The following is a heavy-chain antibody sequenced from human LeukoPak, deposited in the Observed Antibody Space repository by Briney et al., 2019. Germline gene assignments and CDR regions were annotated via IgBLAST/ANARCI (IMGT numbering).Heavy chain of an antibody. CDR2: INHSGST. V-gene: IGHV4-34*01. CDR3: ARDPSSSSLGDY. J-gene: IGHJ4*02. CDR1: GGSFSGYY. Sequence: PSETLSLTCAVYGGSFSGYYWSWIRQPPGKGLEWIGEINHSGSTNYNPSLKSRVTISVDTSKNQFSLKLSSVTAADTAVYYCARDPSSSSLGDYWGQGTLVTVSS. D-gene: IGHD6-13*01.